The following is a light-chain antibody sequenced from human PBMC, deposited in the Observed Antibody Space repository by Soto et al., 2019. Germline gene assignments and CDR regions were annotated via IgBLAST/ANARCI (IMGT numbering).Light chain of an antibody. Sequence: QSALTQPPSVSGSPGQSVTISCTGTSSDVGNYDRVSWYQHPPGTAPKLLIYEVTNRPSGVPDRFSGSKSGNTASLTISGLQAEDEADYYCSLLTNSATRLFGGGTKLTVL. CDR3: SLLTNSATRL. CDR1: SSDVGNYDR. V-gene: IGLV2-18*01. J-gene: IGLJ3*02. CDR2: EVT.